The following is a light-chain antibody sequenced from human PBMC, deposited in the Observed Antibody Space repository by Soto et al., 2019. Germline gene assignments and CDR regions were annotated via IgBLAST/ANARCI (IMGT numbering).Light chain of an antibody. CDR2: AAS. J-gene: IGKJ1*01. CDR1: QSISSY. Sequence: DIKMTQSPSSLSASVGDRVTITCRASQSISSYLNWYQQKPGKAPKLLINAASSLQSGVPSRFSGSGSGTDFTLTISSLQPEDFATYYCQQSYSSPRTFGQGTKVDIK. CDR3: QQSYSSPRT. V-gene: IGKV1-39*01.